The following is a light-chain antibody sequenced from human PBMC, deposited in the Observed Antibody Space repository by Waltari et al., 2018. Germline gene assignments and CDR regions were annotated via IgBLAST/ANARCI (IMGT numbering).Light chain of an antibody. J-gene: IGLJ1*01. CDR2: EGT. Sequence: QSALTQPASVSGSPGQSITISCTGTTGYALTYNLFSWYQQHPGKTPKLIIFEGTKRPSGVSIRFFASKSGTTASLTISGLQADDEADYHCCSYVSNTYVFGTGTKVTVL. CDR3: CSYVSNTYV. V-gene: IGLV2-23*01. CDR1: TGYALTYNL.